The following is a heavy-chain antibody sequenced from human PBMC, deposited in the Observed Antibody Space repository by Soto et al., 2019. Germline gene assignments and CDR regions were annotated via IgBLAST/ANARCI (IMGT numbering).Heavy chain of an antibody. D-gene: IGHD2-2*01. CDR1: GYTFTSYD. Sequence: ASVKVSCKASGYTFTSYDINWVRQATGQGLEWMGWMNPNSGNTGYAQKFQGRVTMTRNTSISTAYMELSSLRSEDTAVYYCARGPVGYCSSTSCYLQDYYYYYMDVWGKGTTVTVPS. V-gene: IGHV1-8*01. CDR3: ARGPVGYCSSTSCYLQDYYYYYMDV. J-gene: IGHJ6*03. CDR2: MNPNSGNT.